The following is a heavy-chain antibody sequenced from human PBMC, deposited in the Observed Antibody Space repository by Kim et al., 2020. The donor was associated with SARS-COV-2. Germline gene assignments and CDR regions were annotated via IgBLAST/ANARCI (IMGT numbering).Heavy chain of an antibody. D-gene: IGHD6-19*01. Sequence: SETLSLTCTVSGGSISSSDHHWAWIRQPPGKGLECIGSIHYSGSTVYNESLQSRVTISVDTSKNQFSLRLSSVTAADTAVYYCLRVRAGSQFEYWGQGTLVTVSS. CDR3: LRVRAGSQFEY. CDR1: GGSISSSDHH. CDR2: IHYSGST. J-gene: IGHJ4*02. V-gene: IGHV4-39*01.